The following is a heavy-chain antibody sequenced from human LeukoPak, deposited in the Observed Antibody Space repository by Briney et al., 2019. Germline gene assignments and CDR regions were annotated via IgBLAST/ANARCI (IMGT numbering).Heavy chain of an antibody. J-gene: IGHJ4*02. CDR1: GFTFSGSA. D-gene: IGHD3-22*01. Sequence: SGGSLRLSCAASGFTFSGSAMHWVRQASGKGLEWVGRIRSKANSYATAYAASVKGRFTISRDDSKNTAYLQMNSLKTEDTAVYYCTRPSYYYDSSGYYYDRDYWGQGTLVTVSS. CDR3: TRPSYYYDSSGYYYDRDY. V-gene: IGHV3-73*01. CDR2: IRSKANSYAT.